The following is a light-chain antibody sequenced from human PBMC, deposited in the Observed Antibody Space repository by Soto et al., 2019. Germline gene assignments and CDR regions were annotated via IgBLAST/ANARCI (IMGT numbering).Light chain of an antibody. CDR1: QSVSSY. CDR2: DAS. V-gene: IGKV3-11*01. Sequence: EIGLTQSPCTLSLSTGERATLSCRASQSVSSYLAWYQQKPGQAPRLLIYDASNRATGVPARFSGSGSGTDFTLPISSLEPEDFAVYYCQQRINSITFGQGTRLEIK. J-gene: IGKJ5*01. CDR3: QQRINSIT.